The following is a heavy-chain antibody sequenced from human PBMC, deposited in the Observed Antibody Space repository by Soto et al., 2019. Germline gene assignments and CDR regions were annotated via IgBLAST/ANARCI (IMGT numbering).Heavy chain of an antibody. CDR1: GFTFSSYA. D-gene: IGHD2-2*01. Sequence: GGSLRLSCAASGFTFSSYAMSWVRQAPGKGLEWVSAISGSGGSTYYADSVKGRFTISRDNSKNTLYLQMNSLRAENTAVYYCAKDYDTPPYSCLGYWGQGTLVTVSS. V-gene: IGHV3-23*01. CDR2: ISGSGGST. J-gene: IGHJ4*02. CDR3: AKDYDTPPYSCLGY.